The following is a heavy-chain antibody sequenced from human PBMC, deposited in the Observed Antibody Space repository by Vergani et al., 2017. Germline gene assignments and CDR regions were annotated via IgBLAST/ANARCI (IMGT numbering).Heavy chain of an antibody. J-gene: IGHJ6*02. CDR1: GFSFRNAW. D-gene: IGHD3-16*01. V-gene: IGHV3-15*07. Sequence: EVQLVESGGGIVKPGGSLRLSCVASGFSFRNAWMNWVRRTPGKGLEWVGRIKSTFDRGTTDYAAAVKGRFTISRDDSKNTLFLQMNGLKTEDIGVYYCTADPRDCYDCSCYWLRDHLYYVIDVWGQGTTVTVSS. CDR3: TADPRDCYDCSCYWLRDHLYYVIDV. CDR2: IKSTFDRGTT.